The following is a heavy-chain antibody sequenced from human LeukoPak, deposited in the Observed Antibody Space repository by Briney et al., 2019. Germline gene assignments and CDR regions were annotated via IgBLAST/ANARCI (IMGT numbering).Heavy chain of an antibody. D-gene: IGHD6-19*01. CDR3: AIDRLRFESVAEGNYFDY. CDR1: GYTFTSHG. Sequence: ASVNVSCKASGYTFTSHGISSVRQAPGQGMDWMGWITAYNGNTNYAKTLHCRVTITTDTSTSTAYMELRSVRSDDTAVYYCAIDRLRFESVAEGNYFDYWGQGTLVTVSS. V-gene: IGHV1-18*01. CDR2: ITAYNGNT. J-gene: IGHJ4*02.